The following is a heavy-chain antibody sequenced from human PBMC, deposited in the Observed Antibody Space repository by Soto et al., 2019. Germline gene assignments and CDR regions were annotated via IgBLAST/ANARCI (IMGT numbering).Heavy chain of an antibody. Sequence: SDTLSLTCAVSGYSISSGYYWGWIRQPPGKGLEWIGSIYHSGSTYYNPSLKSRVTISVDTSKNQFSLKLSSVTAADTAVYYCARVHIVVVPAAELYGMDVWGQGXTVTVYS. CDR3: ARVHIVVVPAAELYGMDV. CDR2: IYHSGST. V-gene: IGHV4-38-2*01. D-gene: IGHD2-2*01. CDR1: GYSISSGYY. J-gene: IGHJ6*02.